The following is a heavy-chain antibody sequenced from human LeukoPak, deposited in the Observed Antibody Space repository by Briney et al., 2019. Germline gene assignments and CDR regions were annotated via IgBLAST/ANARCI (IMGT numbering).Heavy chain of an antibody. CDR3: ARGPRRSGSMGY. Sequence: SETLSLTCAVHGGSFSGYYWSWIRQPPGKGLEWIGEINHSGSTNYNPSLKSRVTISVDTSKNQFSLKLSSVTAADTAVYYCARGPRRSGSMGYWGQGTLVTVSS. D-gene: IGHD1-26*01. J-gene: IGHJ4*02. CDR1: GGSFSGYY. CDR2: INHSGST. V-gene: IGHV4-34*01.